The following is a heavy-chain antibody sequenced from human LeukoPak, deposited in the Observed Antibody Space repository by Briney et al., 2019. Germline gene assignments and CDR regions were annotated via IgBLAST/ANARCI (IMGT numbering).Heavy chain of an antibody. J-gene: IGHJ3*02. Sequence: GGSLRLSCAASGFTFSNYAMHWVREAPGKGLEYVSAISSNGGSTYYADSVKGRFTISRDNSKNTLYLQMSSLRAEDTAVYYCVKALGYCSGGSCLAFDIWGQGTMVTVSS. D-gene: IGHD2-15*01. CDR1: GFTFSNYA. CDR3: VKALGYCSGGSCLAFDI. CDR2: ISSNGGST. V-gene: IGHV3-64D*06.